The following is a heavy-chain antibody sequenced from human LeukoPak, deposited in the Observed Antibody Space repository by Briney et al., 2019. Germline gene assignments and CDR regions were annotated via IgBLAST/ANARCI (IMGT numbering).Heavy chain of an antibody. CDR1: GFTFSSYG. J-gene: IGHJ4*02. V-gene: IGHV3-30*03. Sequence: GGSLRLSCAASGFTFSSYGMYWVRQAPGKGLEWVAVISYDGSNKNYPDSVKGRFTISRDNSKNTVDLQMNSLRLEDTAVYYCARAQSPITIFGVVLLPPDYWGQGTLATVSS. CDR2: ISYDGSNK. D-gene: IGHD3-3*01. CDR3: ARAQSPITIFGVVLLPPDY.